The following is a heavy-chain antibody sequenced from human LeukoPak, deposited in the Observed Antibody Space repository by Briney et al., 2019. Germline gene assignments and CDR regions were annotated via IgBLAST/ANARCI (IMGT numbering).Heavy chain of an antibody. D-gene: IGHD2-2*01. V-gene: IGHV4-34*01. CDR3: ASHIVVVPAATGWFDP. J-gene: IGHJ5*02. Sequence: SETLSLTCAVYGGSFSGYYWSWIRQPPGKGLEWIGEINHSGSTNYNPSLKSRVTISVDTSKNQFSLKLSSVTAADTAVYYCASHIVVVPAATGWFDPWGQGTLVTVSS. CDR2: INHSGST. CDR1: GGSFSGYY.